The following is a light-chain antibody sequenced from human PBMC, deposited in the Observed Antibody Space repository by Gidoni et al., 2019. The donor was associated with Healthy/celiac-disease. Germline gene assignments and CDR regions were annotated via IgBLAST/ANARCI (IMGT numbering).Light chain of an antibody. V-gene: IGLV3-21*04. CDR3: QVWDSSSDHPV. CDR1: NIGSKS. Sequence: ITCGGNNIGSKSVHWYQQNPGQAPVLVIYYDSDRPSGIPERFSGSNSGNTATLTISRVEAGDEADYYCQVWDSSSDHPVFGGGTKLTVL. CDR2: YDS. J-gene: IGLJ2*01.